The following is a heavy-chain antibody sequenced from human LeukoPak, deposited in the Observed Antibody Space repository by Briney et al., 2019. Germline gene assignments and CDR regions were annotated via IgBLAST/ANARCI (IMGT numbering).Heavy chain of an antibody. D-gene: IGHD2-2*01. CDR2: IKSKTDGGRT. V-gene: IGHV3-15*01. J-gene: IGHJ3*02. CDR1: GFTFNNAW. Sequence: GGSLRLSCAASGFTFNNAWMSWVRQAPGKGLEWVGRIKSKTDGGRTHYAAPVKGRFTISRDDSKKTLYLQMNSLKTEDTAVYYCTTDCSSTSCLGDNAFDIWGQGTMVTVSS. CDR3: TTDCSSTSCLGDNAFDI.